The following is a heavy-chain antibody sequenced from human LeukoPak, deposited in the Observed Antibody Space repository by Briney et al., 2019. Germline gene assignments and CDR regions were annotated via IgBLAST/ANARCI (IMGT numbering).Heavy chain of an antibody. Sequence: GGSLRLSCAASGFTFSSYAMHWVRQAPGKGLEWVAVISYDGSNKYYADSVKRRFTISRDNSKNALDLQMNSLRAEDTAVYYCARDSAARDAFDIWGQGTMVTVSS. D-gene: IGHD6-6*01. CDR3: ARDSAARDAFDI. J-gene: IGHJ3*02. V-gene: IGHV3-30*04. CDR1: GFTFSSYA. CDR2: ISYDGSNK.